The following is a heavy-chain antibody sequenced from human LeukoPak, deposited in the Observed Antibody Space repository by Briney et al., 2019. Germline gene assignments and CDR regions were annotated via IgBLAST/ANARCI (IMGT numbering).Heavy chain of an antibody. V-gene: IGHV3-20*04. CDR3: ARDSRFSGYSDAFDI. CDR2: INWNGGST. J-gene: IGHJ3*02. Sequence: GGSLRLSCAASGFTFDDCGMSWVRQAPGKGLEWVSGINWNGGSTGYADSVKGRFTISRDNAKNSLYLQMYSLRAEDTALYYCARDSRFSGYSDAFDIWGQGTMVTVSS. D-gene: IGHD3-22*01. CDR1: GFTFDDCG.